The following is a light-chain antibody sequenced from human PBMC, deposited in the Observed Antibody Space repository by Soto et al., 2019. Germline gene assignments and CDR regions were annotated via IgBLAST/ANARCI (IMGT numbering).Light chain of an antibody. V-gene: IGLV1-47*01. J-gene: IGLJ1*01. CDR2: RNN. CDR1: SSNIGSNY. Sequence: QSVLTQTPSASGTPGQRVTISCSGSSSNIGSNYVYWYQQLPGTAPKLLIHRNNQRPSGVPDRFSGSKSGTSASLAISGLRSEDEADYYCAASDDSLSGRYVFGTGTKVTVL. CDR3: AASDDSLSGRYV.